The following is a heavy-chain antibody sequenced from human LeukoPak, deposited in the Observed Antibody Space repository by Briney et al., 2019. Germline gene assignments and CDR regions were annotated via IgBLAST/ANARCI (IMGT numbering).Heavy chain of an antibody. CDR1: GGSISSSNW. D-gene: IGHD3-22*01. V-gene: IGHV4-4*02. CDR2: IYHSGNT. J-gene: IGHJ1*01. Sequence: SGTLSLTCAVSGGSISSSNWWSWVRQPPGKGLEWIGEIYHSGNTNYNPSLKSRVTISVDKSKNQFSLKLSSVTAADTAVYYCASGGYYDSSGYDPSAEYFQHWDQGTLVTVSS. CDR3: ASGGYYDSSGYDPSAEYFQH.